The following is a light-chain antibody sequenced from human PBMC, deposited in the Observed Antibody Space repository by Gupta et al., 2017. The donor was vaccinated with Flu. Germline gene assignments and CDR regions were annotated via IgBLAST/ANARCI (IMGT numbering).Light chain of an antibody. J-gene: IGLJ3*02. Sequence: QSVLAQPPPASGTPGQTVTISCSGSSSNIGDTTVNWYQQVPGTAPKLLIYTNNQRPSGVPDRFSGSKSGTSASLAISGLQSEDEADYYCAAWDDSLNGWVFGGGTKLTVL. CDR1: SSNIGDTT. V-gene: IGLV1-44*01. CDR2: TNN. CDR3: AAWDDSLNGWV.